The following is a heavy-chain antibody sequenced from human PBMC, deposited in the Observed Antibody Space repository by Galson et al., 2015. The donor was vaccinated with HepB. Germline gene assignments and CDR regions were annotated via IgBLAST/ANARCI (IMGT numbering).Heavy chain of an antibody. CDR3: ARISYYYDSSGYIEYYFDY. D-gene: IGHD3-22*01. J-gene: IGHJ4*02. CDR2: IDWDDDK. CDR1: GFSLSTSGMR. V-gene: IGHV2-70*04. Sequence: PALVKPTQTLTLTCTFSGFSLSTSGMRVSWIRQPPGKALEWLARIDWDDDKFYSTSLKTRLTISKDTSKNQVVLTMTNMDPVDTATYYCARISYYYDSSGYIEYYFDYWGQGTLVTVSS.